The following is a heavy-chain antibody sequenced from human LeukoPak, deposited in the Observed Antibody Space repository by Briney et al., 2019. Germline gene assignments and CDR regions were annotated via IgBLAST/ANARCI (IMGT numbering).Heavy chain of an antibody. V-gene: IGHV1-18*01. Sequence: GASVKVSCKASGYTFISYGISWVRQAPGQGLEWMGWISAYNGNTNYAQKLQGRVTMTTDTSTSTAYMELRSLRSDDTAVYYCARECQVVKEMATLPATLGIDYWGQGTLVTVSS. CDR3: ARECQVVKEMATLPATLGIDY. CDR2: ISAYNGNT. D-gene: IGHD5-24*01. J-gene: IGHJ4*02. CDR1: GYTFISYG.